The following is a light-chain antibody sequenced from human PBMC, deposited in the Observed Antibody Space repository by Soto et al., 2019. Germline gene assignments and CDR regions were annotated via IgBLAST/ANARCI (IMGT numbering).Light chain of an antibody. Sequence: DIQMTQSPSTLSGSVGDRVTITCRASQTISSWLAWYQQKPGKAPKLLIYKASSLESGVPSRFGGSGSGTEFTLTISSLQPDDFAIYYCQQYNVYSWTFGQGTKVDI. CDR1: QTISSW. CDR3: QQYNVYSWT. V-gene: IGKV1-5*03. J-gene: IGKJ1*01. CDR2: KAS.